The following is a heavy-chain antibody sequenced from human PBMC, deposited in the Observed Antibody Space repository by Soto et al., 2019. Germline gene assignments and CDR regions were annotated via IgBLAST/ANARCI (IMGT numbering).Heavy chain of an antibody. J-gene: IGHJ4*02. V-gene: IGHV4-4*02. Sequence: QVQLQESGPGLVKPSGTLSLTCAVSAGSISDNYWWSWVRQPPGKGLEWIGEISHRGSTNYNPSLKNGVTLSIDKSTNHFSLRLTSVTAADTAIYYCARLGYSSAWPDYWGQGTLVTVSS. CDR1: AGSISDNYW. D-gene: IGHD6-25*01. CDR3: ARLGYSSAWPDY. CDR2: ISHRGST.